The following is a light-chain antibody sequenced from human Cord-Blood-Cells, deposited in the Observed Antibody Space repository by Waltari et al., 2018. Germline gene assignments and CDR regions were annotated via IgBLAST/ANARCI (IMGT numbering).Light chain of an antibody. CDR2: AAS. V-gene: IGKV1-39*01. CDR3: QQSYSTPYS. CDR1: QSISSY. Sequence: DIQMTQSPSSLSESVGDRVTITCRASQSISSYLNWYQQKPGKAPKLLVYAASSLQSGVPSRFSGSGSGTDFTLTISSLQPEDFATYYCQQSYSTPYSFGQGTKPEIK. J-gene: IGKJ2*03.